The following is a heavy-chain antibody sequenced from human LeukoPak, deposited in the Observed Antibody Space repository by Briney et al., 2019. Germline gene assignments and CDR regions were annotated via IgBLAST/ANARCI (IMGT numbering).Heavy chain of an antibody. V-gene: IGHV4-39*01. J-gene: IGHJ4*02. Sequence: SETLSLTCTVSGGSVSSSSYYWGWIRQPPGKGLEYIGIIYHGGSTYYNPSLKSRVTMSVDTSKNQFSLKLSSVTAADTAVYYCARLNTFCFDYWGQGTLVTVSS. CDR3: ARLNTFCFDY. CDR1: GGSVSSSSYY. CDR2: IYHGGST. D-gene: IGHD2/OR15-2a*01.